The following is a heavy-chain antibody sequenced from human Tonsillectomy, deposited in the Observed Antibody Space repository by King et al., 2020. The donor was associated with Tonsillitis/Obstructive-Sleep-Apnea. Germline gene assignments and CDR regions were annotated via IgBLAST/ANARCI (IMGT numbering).Heavy chain of an antibody. J-gene: IGHJ5*02. V-gene: IGHV4-59*01. Sequence: QLQESGPGLVKPSETLSLTCTVSGGSISSYYWSWIRQPPGKGLEWIGYIYYSGSTNYNPSLKSRVTISVDTSKNQFSLKLSSVTAADTAVYYCARHRAAAGDRNWFDPWGQGTLVTVSS. CDR1: GGSISSYY. D-gene: IGHD6-13*01. CDR2: IYYSGST. CDR3: ARHRAAAGDRNWFDP.